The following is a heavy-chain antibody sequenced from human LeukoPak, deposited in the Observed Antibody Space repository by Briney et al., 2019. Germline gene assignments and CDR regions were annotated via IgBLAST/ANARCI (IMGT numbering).Heavy chain of an antibody. CDR2: IFTIGGA. CDR1: GGSIGTYY. V-gene: IGHV4-4*07. D-gene: IGHD7-27*01. J-gene: IGHJ4*02. CDR3: VRDGPSWGLL. Sequence: PSETLSLTCTVSGGSIGTYYWSWIRQPVGKGLEWIGRIFTIGGANYNPSLKSRVTMSLDTSKNLFYLKLNSVTAADTAVYYCVRDGPSWGLLWGQGALVTVSS.